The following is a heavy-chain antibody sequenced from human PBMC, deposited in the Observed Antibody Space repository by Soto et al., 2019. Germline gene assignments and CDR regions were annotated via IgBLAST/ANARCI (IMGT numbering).Heavy chain of an antibody. Sequence: QLQLQESGPGLVKPSETLSLTCTVSGGSISSSSYYWGWIRQPPGKGLEWIGSIYYSGSTYYNPSIKRRVTISVVTSKNQFSLKLTSVTAADTAVYYCARHRTTVTTRPVYFDYWGQGTLVTVSS. CDR3: ARHRTTVTTRPVYFDY. D-gene: IGHD4-17*01. V-gene: IGHV4-39*01. J-gene: IGHJ4*02. CDR2: IYYSGST. CDR1: GGSISSSSYY.